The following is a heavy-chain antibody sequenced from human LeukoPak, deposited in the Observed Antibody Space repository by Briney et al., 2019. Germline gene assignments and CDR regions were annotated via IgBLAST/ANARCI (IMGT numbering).Heavy chain of an antibody. CDR2: IKQDGSEK. J-gene: IGHJ4*02. V-gene: IGHV3-7*01. CDR1: GFTFSSYW. CDR3: ARDSGGDFDY. D-gene: IGHD3-10*01. Sequence: GGSLRLSCAASGFTFSSYWMRWVRQAPGKGRVWVANIKQDGSEKYYVDSVKGRFTISRDNAKNSMYLKMNSLRAEDTAVYYCARDSGGDFDYWGQGTLVTVSS.